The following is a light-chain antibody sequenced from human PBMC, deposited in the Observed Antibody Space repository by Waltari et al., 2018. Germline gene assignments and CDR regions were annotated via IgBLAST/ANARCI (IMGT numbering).Light chain of an antibody. CDR2: KVS. V-gene: IGKV2-30*01. CDR1: QSLIYSDGNTY. CDR3: MQGTQWPRT. J-gene: IGKJ1*01. Sequence: DVVMTQSPLSLPVTLGQPASISCRSSQSLIYSDGNTYLNWFQQRPGQSPRRLLYKVSNRDSGVPDRFSGSGSGTDFTLKISRVEAEDVGFYFCMQGTQWPRTFGQGTKVEIK.